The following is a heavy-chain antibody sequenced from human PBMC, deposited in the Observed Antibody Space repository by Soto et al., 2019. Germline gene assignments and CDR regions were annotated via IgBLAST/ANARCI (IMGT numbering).Heavy chain of an antibody. Sequence: ASVKVSCKASGYTFTGYYMHWVRQAPGQGLEWMGWINPNSGGTNYAQKFQGRVTMTRDTSISTAYMELSRLRSDDTAVYYCARVIHYSTSWYNLGYWGQGTLVTVSS. CDR3: ARVIHYSTSWYNLGY. V-gene: IGHV1-2*02. J-gene: IGHJ1*01. CDR2: INPNSGGT. D-gene: IGHD6-13*01. CDR1: GYTFTGYY.